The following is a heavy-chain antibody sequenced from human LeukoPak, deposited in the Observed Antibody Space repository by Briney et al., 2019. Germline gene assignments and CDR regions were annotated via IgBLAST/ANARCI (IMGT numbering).Heavy chain of an antibody. D-gene: IGHD1-26*01. CDR1: GYTFTSYG. Sequence: ASVKVSCKASGYTFTSYGISWVRQAPGQGLEWMGWISTYNGDTNYAQNLQGRVTMTTETSTSTAYMELSSLRSEDTAVYYCASKSLSEGAPFDYWGQGTLVTVSS. CDR2: ISTYNGDT. J-gene: IGHJ4*02. V-gene: IGHV1-18*01. CDR3: ASKSLSEGAPFDY.